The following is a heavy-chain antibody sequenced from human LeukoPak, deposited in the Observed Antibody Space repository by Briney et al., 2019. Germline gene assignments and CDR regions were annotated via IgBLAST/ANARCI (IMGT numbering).Heavy chain of an antibody. CDR3: ARVPWGVEFDP. CDR2: MNPNSGNT. V-gene: IGHV1-8*01. D-gene: IGHD3-10*01. CDR1: GYTFTSYD. Sequence: ASVKVSCMASGYTFTSYDINWVRQATGQGVEWMGWMNPNSGNTGYAQKCQGRVTMTRNTSISTAYMGLSSLRSEDTAVYYCARVPWGVEFDPWGQGTLVTVSS. J-gene: IGHJ5*02.